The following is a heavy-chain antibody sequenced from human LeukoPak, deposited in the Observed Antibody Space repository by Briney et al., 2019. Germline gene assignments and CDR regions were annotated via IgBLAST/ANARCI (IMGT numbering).Heavy chain of an antibody. V-gene: IGHV1-69*06. D-gene: IGHD1-26*01. J-gene: IGHJ3*02. CDR1: GGTFSSYA. Sequence: ASVKVSCKASGGTFSSYAISWVRQAPGQGLEWMGGIIPIFGTANYAQQFQGRVTLTADKSTSTAYMELSSLRSEDTAVYYCARSMFVWELLNAFNIWGQGTMVTVSS. CDR3: ARSMFVWELLNAFNI. CDR2: IIPIFGTA.